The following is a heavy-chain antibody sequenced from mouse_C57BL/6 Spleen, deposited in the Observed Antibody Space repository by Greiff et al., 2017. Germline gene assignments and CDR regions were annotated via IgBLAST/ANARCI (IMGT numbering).Heavy chain of an antibody. CDR3: AREDGNYFRAMDY. V-gene: IGHV3-5*01. CDR2: IYYSGTI. Sequence: EVQLQESGPGLVKPSQTVFLTCTVTGISITTGNYRWSWIRQFPGNKLEWIGYIYYSGTITSNPSLTSRTTIPRDTPKNQFFLEMNSLTAEDTATYYCAREDGNYFRAMDYWGQGTSVTVSS. J-gene: IGHJ4*01. D-gene: IGHD2-1*01. CDR1: GISITTGNYR.